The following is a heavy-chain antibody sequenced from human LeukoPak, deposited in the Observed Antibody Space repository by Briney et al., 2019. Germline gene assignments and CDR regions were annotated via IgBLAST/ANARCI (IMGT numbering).Heavy chain of an antibody. V-gene: IGHV3-64D*06. CDR3: VEAYFTNRWEPFDY. Sequence: GGSLRLSCSASGFTFSSYALHWVRQAPGKGLEYLSAIEGAGKSTHYADSVKGRFTISRDNSNKTLYLEMSSLRPEDTALHYCVEAYFTNRWEPFDYWGRGTLVTVSS. CDR2: IEGAGKST. CDR1: GFTFSSYA. J-gene: IGHJ4*02. D-gene: IGHD1-14*01.